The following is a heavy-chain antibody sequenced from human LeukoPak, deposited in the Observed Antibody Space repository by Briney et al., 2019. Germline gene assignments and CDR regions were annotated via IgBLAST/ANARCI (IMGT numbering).Heavy chain of an antibody. Sequence: PGRSLRLSCTASGFTFGDYAMSWVRQAPGKGLEWVGFIRSKAYGGTTEYAASVKGRFTISRDDPKSIAYLQMNSLKTEDTAVYYCTRWNYYGSGSDHAFDIWGQGTMVTVSS. J-gene: IGHJ3*02. D-gene: IGHD3-10*01. V-gene: IGHV3-49*04. CDR3: TRWNYYGSGSDHAFDI. CDR1: GFTFGDYA. CDR2: IRSKAYGGTT.